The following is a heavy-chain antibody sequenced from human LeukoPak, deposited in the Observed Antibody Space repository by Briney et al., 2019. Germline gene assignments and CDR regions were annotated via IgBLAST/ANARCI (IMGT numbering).Heavy chain of an antibody. CDR3: ARPLGLNYFDY. CDR2: IYSGGST. Sequence: GGSLRLSCAASGFTVSSNYMSWVRQAPGKGLEWVSVIYSGGSTYYADSVKGRFTISRDNSKNTLYLQMNSLRAEDTAVYYCARPLGLNYFDYWGRGTLVTVSS. V-gene: IGHV3-66*04. D-gene: IGHD3-16*01. J-gene: IGHJ4*02. CDR1: GFTVSSNY.